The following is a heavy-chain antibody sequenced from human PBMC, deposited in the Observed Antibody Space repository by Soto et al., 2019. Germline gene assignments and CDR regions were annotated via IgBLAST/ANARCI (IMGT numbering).Heavy chain of an antibody. CDR1: GFIFSNAW. CDR2: IKSKTDGGTT. J-gene: IGHJ4*02. D-gene: IGHD3-10*01. V-gene: IGHV3-15*01. CDR3: GGFSLGY. Sequence: EVQLVESGGGLVQPGGSLRLSCTASGFIFSNAWMSWFRQAPGKGLEWVGRIKSKTDGGTTDYAAPVKGRFTISRDDSKNTLYLQMNSLKTEDTAVYYCGGFSLGYWGQGTLVTVSS.